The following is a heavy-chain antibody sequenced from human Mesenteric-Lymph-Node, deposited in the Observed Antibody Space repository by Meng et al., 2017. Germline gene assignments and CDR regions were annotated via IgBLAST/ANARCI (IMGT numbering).Heavy chain of an antibody. D-gene: IGHD3-10*01. Sequence: QESGPGRVKPSQTLPLTCIVCGGSISSGGYYWSWIRQHPGKGLGWIGYIHSSGSTYYNPSLRSRLTISVDTSKNQFSLKLSSVTAADTAVYYCARASYGSGSPLGESWFDPWGQGTLVTVSS. CDR3: ARASYGSGSPLGESWFDP. J-gene: IGHJ5*02. CDR2: IHSSGST. V-gene: IGHV4-31*03. CDR1: GGSISSGGYY.